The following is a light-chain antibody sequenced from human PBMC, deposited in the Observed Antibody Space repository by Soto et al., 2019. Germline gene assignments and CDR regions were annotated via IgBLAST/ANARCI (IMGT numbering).Light chain of an antibody. CDR1: QSVGTY. CDR2: GAS. V-gene: IGKV3-15*01. J-gene: IGKJ1*01. CDR3: QKYNIWPPWT. Sequence: EIVMTQSPATLSVSPGERATLSCRASQSVGTYLAWYQQKPGQAPRLLFYGASTRATGIPARFSGSGSATEFTLTISRLQSGDFAVYYCQKYNIWPPWTFGQGTKVDIK.